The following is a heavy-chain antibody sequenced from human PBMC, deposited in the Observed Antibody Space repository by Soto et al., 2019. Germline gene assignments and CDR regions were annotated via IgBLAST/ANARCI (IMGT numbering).Heavy chain of an antibody. CDR3: ARAGYCSGGTCFHGNCDY. D-gene: IGHD2-15*01. V-gene: IGHV1-46*01. J-gene: IGHJ4*02. Sequence: QVQLVQSGAEVKRPGASVKVSCKASGYTFTTYYMHWVRQAPGQGLEWLGIINPNGGSRTYAQKFQGRVTMTRDTSTSTVYLELSSRRSEDTAVYYCARAGYCSGGTCFHGNCDYWGQGTLVTVSA. CDR1: GYTFTTYY. CDR2: INPNGGSR.